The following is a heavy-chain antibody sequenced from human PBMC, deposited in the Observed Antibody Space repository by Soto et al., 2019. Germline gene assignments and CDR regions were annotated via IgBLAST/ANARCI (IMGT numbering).Heavy chain of an antibody. V-gene: IGHV4-31*03. D-gene: IGHD2-8*01. CDR3: ARGYCTNGVCPNWFDP. CDR2: IYYSGGT. Sequence: SETLSLTCTVSGGSISSGGYYWSWIRQHPGKGLEWIGYIYYSGGTYYNPSLKSRVTISVDTSKNQFSLKLSSVTAADTAVYYCARGYCTNGVCPNWFDPWGQGTQVTVSS. CDR1: GGSISSGGYY. J-gene: IGHJ5*02.